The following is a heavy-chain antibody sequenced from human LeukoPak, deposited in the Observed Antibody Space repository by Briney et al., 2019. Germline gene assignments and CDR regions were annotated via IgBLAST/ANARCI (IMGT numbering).Heavy chain of an antibody. D-gene: IGHD6-6*01. J-gene: IGHJ3*02. V-gene: IGHV3-74*01. CDR2: INSDGSST. CDR3: AREWPYSSSAARDAFDI. CDR1: GFTFSSYW. Sequence: PGGSLRLSCAASGFTFSSYWMHWVRQAPGKGLVWVSRINSDGSSTSYADSVKGRFTISRDNAKNTLYLQMNSLRAEDTAVYYCAREWPYSSSAARDAFDIWGQGTMVTVSS.